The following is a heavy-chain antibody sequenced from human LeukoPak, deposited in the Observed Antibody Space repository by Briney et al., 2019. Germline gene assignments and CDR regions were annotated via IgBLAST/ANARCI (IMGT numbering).Heavy chain of an antibody. Sequence: GASVKVSCKASGYTFTSYGFSWVLQAPGQGLEWMGWISAYNGNTNYAQKLQGRVTMTTDTSASTAYMELRSLRSDDTAVYYCARGTVVTGIDYWGQGTLVTVSS. CDR3: ARGTVVTGIDY. J-gene: IGHJ4*02. CDR2: ISAYNGNT. D-gene: IGHD4-23*01. V-gene: IGHV1-18*01. CDR1: GYTFTSYG.